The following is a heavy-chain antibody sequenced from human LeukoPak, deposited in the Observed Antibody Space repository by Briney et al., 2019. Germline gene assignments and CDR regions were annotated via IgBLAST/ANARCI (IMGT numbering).Heavy chain of an antibody. CDR3: ARDHHKLRYFDWLPGAPYYFDY. Sequence: GGSLRPSCAASGFTFSSYAMHWVRQAPGKGLEWVAVISYDGSNKYYADSVKGRFTISRDNSKNTLYLQMNSLRAEDTAVYYCARDHHKLRYFDWLPGAPYYFDYWGQGTLVTVSS. V-gene: IGHV3-30*04. CDR1: GFTFSSYA. CDR2: ISYDGSNK. J-gene: IGHJ4*02. D-gene: IGHD3-9*01.